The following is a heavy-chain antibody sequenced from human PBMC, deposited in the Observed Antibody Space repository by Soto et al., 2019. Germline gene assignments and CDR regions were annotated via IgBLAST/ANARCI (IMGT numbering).Heavy chain of an antibody. CDR3: ARVAGLAYDYIWGSYRYEARFFDY. J-gene: IGHJ4*02. CDR1: DGSISSYD. D-gene: IGHD3-16*02. V-gene: IGHV4-59*01. Sequence: SETLSLTCTVSDGSISSYDWGWIRQPPGKGLEWIGYIYYSGSTNYNPSLKSRVTISVDTSKNQFSLKLSSVTAADTAVYYCARVAGLAYDYIWGSYRYEARFFDYWGQGTLVTVSS. CDR2: IYYSGST.